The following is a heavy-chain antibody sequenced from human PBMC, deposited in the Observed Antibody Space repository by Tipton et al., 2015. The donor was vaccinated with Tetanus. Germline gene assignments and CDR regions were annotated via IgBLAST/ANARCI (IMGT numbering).Heavy chain of an antibody. J-gene: IGHJ6*02. CDR3: ARQNARDVWQQRQWVNYFYGLDV. Sequence: TLSLTCSVSGGAISDNYYFWAWIRQPPGKGLEWIGSVYTSGRPTFNPSLKSRIKVTVDTSKNQFSLRLDSVTVADTAVYYCARQNARDVWQQRQWVNYFYGLDVWGQGTTVTVSS. V-gene: IGHV4-39*01. CDR2: VYTSGRP. D-gene: IGHD1-26*01. CDR1: GGAISDNYYF.